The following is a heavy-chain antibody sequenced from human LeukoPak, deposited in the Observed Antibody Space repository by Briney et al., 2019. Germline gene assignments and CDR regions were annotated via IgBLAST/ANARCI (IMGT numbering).Heavy chain of an antibody. J-gene: IGHJ4*02. V-gene: IGHV4-59*08. CDR3: ARHGGPGIAVAGTKDY. CDR1: GGSFSGYY. CDR2: IYYSGST. D-gene: IGHD6-19*01. Sequence: PSETLSLTCAVYGGSFSGYYWSWIRQPPGKGLEWIGYIYYSGSTNYNPSLKSRVTISVDTSKNQFSLKLSSVTAADTAVYYCARHGGPGIAVAGTKDYWGQGTLVTVSS.